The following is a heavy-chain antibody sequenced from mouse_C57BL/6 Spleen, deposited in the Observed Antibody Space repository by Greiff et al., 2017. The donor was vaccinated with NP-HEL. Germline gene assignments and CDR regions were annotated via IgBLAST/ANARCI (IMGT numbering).Heavy chain of an antibody. J-gene: IGHJ2*01. V-gene: IGHV6-6*01. Sequence: EVQLQESGGGLVQPGGSMKLSCAASGFTFSDAWMDWVRQSPEKGLEWVAEIRNKANNHATYYAESVKGRFTISRDDSKSSVYLQMNSLRAEDTGIYYCTRGDDYDDFDYWGQGTTLTVSS. D-gene: IGHD2-4*01. CDR3: TRGDDYDDFDY. CDR1: GFTFSDAW. CDR2: IRNKANNHAT.